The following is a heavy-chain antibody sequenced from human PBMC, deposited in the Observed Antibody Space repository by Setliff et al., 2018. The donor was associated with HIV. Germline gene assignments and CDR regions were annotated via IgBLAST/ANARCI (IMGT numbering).Heavy chain of an antibody. CDR2: IYHSGRS. CDR3: ARDGEWLRLGTYWYFDL. J-gene: IGHJ2*01. V-gene: IGHV4-4*02. Sequence: PSETLSLTCNVSGASISGTNWWTWLRQPPGKGLEWLAEIYHSGRSNYNPSLESRATISLDKSKNQFSLKLSSVTAADTAVYYCARDGEWLRLGTYWYFDLWGRGTLVTVSS. D-gene: IGHD5-12*01. CDR1: GASISGTNW.